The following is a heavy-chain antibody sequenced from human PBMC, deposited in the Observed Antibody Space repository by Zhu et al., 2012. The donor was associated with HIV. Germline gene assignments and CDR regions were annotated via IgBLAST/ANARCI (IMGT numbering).Heavy chain of an antibody. D-gene: IGHD2-8*01. Sequence: QVQLQESGPGLVKPSETLSLTCTVSGGSTSGHYWSWIRQPPGKGLEWIGYIYYTGSTNYNPSLKSRVTMSVDTSKNQFSLKLNSVTAADTAVYYCARYYCTTTCYYFDYWGQGXPGPPSP. J-gene: IGHJ4*02. V-gene: IGHV4-59*11. CDR1: GGSTSGHY. CDR2: IYYTGST. CDR3: ARYYCTTTCYYFDY.